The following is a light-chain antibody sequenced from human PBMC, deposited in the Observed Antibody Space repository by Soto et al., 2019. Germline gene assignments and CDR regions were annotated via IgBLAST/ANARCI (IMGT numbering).Light chain of an antibody. CDR1: SSDVGSYNY. CDR3: SSYTSSSTLYV. CDR2: DVS. Sequence: QSALTQPASVSGSPRQSITISCTGTSSDVGSYNYVSWYQQHPGKAPKLMIYDVSNRPSGVSNRFSGSKSGNTASLTISGLQAEDEDDYYCSSYTSSSTLYVFGTGTKLTVL. V-gene: IGLV2-14*01. J-gene: IGLJ1*01.